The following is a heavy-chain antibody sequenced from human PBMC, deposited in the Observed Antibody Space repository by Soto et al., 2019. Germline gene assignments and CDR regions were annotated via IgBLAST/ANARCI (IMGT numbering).Heavy chain of an antibody. CDR3: ARGVNSYSNYPLVPYGMDV. D-gene: IGHD4-4*01. Sequence: PSETLSLTCAVYGGSFSGYYWSWIRQPPGKGLEWIGEINHSGSTNYNPSLKSRVTISVDTSKNQFPLKLSSVTAADTAVYYCARGVNSYSNYPLVPYGMDVWGQGTTVTVSS. CDR2: INHSGST. J-gene: IGHJ6*02. V-gene: IGHV4-34*01. CDR1: GGSFSGYY.